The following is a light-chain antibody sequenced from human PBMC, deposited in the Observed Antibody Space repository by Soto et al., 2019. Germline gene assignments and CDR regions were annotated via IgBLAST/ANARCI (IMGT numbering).Light chain of an antibody. V-gene: IGKV3-15*01. J-gene: IGKJ1*01. CDR2: DAS. Sequence: EIVMTQSPASLSVSPGERATLSCMASQSVSTNVAWYQQKPGQAPRLLIYDASTRATGIPVRFSGSGSGREFSLIISSLQSDDFAVYYCQQYSNWWTFGQGTKVELK. CDR1: QSVSTN. CDR3: QQYSNWWT.